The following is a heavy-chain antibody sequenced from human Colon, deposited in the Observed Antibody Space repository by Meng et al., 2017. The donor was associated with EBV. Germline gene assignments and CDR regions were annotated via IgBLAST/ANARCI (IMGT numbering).Heavy chain of an antibody. CDR3: AKSPSYGDYGMDV. V-gene: IGHV4-34*01. D-gene: IGHD4-17*01. CDR1: GGSFSGYY. CDR2: INHRGST. Sequence: QGQLHQRGAGLLKPSETLSLTCAVSGGSFSGYYWSWIRQPPGKGLEWIGEINHRGSTKYNPSLKSRVTIFVDTSRNQFSLRLSSVTAADTAVYYCAKSPSYGDYGMDVWGQGTTVTVSS. J-gene: IGHJ6*02.